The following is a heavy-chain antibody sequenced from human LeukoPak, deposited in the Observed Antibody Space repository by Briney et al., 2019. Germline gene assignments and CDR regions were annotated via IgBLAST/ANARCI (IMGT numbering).Heavy chain of an antibody. D-gene: IGHD5-18*01. V-gene: IGHV3-30*18. CDR2: ISYDGSNK. Sequence: GGSLRLSCAASGFTFSTYGMHWVRQAPGKGLEWVAVISYDGSNKYYADSVKGRCTISRDNSKNTLYLQMNSLRAEDTAVYYCAKDSQYSYGYGDIDVWGKGTTVTVSS. CDR3: AKDSQYSYGYGDIDV. J-gene: IGHJ6*03. CDR1: GFTFSTYG.